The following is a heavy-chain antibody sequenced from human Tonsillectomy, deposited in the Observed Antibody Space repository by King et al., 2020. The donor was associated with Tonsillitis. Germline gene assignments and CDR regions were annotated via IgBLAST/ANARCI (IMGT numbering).Heavy chain of an antibody. V-gene: IGHV3-30*02. Sequence: VQLVESGGGVVQPGGSLRLSCAASGFTFSTYGMHWIRQAPGKGLEWVAFIRSDGSNKYYADSVKGRFTISSDNSKNTLYLQMNSLRAEDTAVYYCAKDSSGGGDYWGQGTLVTVSS. CDR1: GFTFSTYG. J-gene: IGHJ4*02. D-gene: IGHD2-15*01. CDR2: IRSDGSNK. CDR3: AKDSSGGGDY.